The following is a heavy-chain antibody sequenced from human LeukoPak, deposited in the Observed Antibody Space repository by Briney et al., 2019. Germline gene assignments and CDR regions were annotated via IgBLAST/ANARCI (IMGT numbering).Heavy chain of an antibody. V-gene: IGHV3-33*01. Sequence: GGSLRLSCAASGFTFSSYGMHWVRQAPGKGLEWVAVIWYDGSNKYYADSVKGRFTISRDNSKNTLYLQMNSLRAEDTAVYYCARDSSLWGSGSYYNYWGQGTLVTVPS. CDR1: GFTFSSYG. CDR2: IWYDGSNK. D-gene: IGHD3-10*01. CDR3: ARDSSLWGSGSYYNY. J-gene: IGHJ4*02.